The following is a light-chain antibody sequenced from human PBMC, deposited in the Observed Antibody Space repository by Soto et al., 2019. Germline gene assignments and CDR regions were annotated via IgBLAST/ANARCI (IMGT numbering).Light chain of an antibody. CDR2: SND. V-gene: IGLV1-44*01. CDR3: QSYDYSLSNSDV. J-gene: IGLJ1*01. CDR1: SSNIGSNT. Sequence: QSVLTQPPSASGTPGQRVIISCSGSSSNIGSNTVNWYQQLPGTAPKLLIYSNDQRPSGVPDRFSASKSGTAASLAISGLQSEVEADYYCQSYDYSLSNSDVFGSGTKVTVL.